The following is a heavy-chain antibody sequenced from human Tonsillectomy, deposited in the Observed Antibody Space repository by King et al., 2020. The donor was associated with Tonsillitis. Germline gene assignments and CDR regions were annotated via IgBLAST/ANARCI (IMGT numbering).Heavy chain of an antibody. D-gene: IGHD1-26*01. CDR2: ISDSGGST. CDR3: AKGTNSGNYYPDYYYGMDV. CDR1: GFTFSSYA. J-gene: IGHJ6*02. Sequence: VQLVESGGGLVQPGGSLRLSCAASGFTFSSYAMSWVRQAPGKGLEWVSAISDSGGSTYYADSVKGRFTISRDNSKNTLYLQMNSLRAEDTAVYYCAKGTNSGNYYPDYYYGMDVWGQGTTVTVSS. V-gene: IGHV3-23*04.